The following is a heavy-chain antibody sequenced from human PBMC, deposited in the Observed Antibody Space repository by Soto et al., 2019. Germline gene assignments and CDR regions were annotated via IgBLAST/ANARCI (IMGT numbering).Heavy chain of an antibody. J-gene: IGHJ6*02. V-gene: IGHV3-21*01. D-gene: IGHD3-10*01. Sequence: PXGSLGLSFEASGFTVNDYSMDGVRQAPEKGLEWVSSISSSGTYIYYADSVKGRFAISRDNANNVMYLQMDTLRAEDTAVYYCVRAGNVFDVHYYGMDLWGQGTTVTVSS. CDR3: VRAGNVFDVHYYGMDL. CDR1: GFTVNDYS. CDR2: ISSSGTYI.